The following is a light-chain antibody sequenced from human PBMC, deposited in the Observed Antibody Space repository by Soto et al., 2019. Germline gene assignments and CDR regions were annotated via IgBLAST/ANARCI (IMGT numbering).Light chain of an antibody. Sequence: EMVLTQSPGTLSLSPVERASRSCRASQSVSGSFLAWYQQKPGQAPRLLIYDASNRATGIPVRFSGSGSGTDFTLTISSLEPEDFAVYYCQQYGSSPWTFGQGTKVDI. CDR3: QQYGSSPWT. CDR2: DAS. J-gene: IGKJ1*01. CDR1: QSVSGSF. V-gene: IGKV3-20*01.